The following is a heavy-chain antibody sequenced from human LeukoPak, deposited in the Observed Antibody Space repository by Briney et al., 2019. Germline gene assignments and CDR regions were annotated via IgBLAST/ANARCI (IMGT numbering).Heavy chain of an antibody. CDR3: ARDFLSGSYYRGAFDI. D-gene: IGHD1-26*01. CDR1: GYTFTSYG. V-gene: IGHV1-18*01. J-gene: IGHJ3*02. CDR2: ISAYNGNT. Sequence: ASVKVSCKASGYTFTSYGISWVRQAPGQGLEWMGWISAYNGNTNYAQKLPGRVTMTTDTSTSTAYMELRSLRSDDTAVYYCARDFLSGSYYRGAFDIWGQGTMVTVSS.